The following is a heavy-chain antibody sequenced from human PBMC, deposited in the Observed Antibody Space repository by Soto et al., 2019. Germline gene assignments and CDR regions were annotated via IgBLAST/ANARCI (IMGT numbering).Heavy chain of an antibody. Sequence: SETLSLTCTVSGGSISSYYWSWIRQPAGKGLEWIGRIYTSGSTNYNPSLKSRVTMSVDTSKNQFSLKLSSVTAADTAVYYCARDPRGFNSSGWYDGKDVWGQGTTVTVSS. CDR2: IYTSGST. V-gene: IGHV4-4*07. CDR1: GGSISSYY. D-gene: IGHD6-19*01. CDR3: ARDPRGFNSSGWYDGKDV. J-gene: IGHJ6*02.